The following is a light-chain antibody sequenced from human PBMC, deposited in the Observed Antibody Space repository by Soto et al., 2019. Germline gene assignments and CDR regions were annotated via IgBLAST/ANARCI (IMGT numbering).Light chain of an antibody. CDR2: EVR. CDR3: CSYTRTSNHYF. Sequence: ALTQPASVSGSPGQSITISCTGTSSDIGGYDYVSWYQQRPGEAPKLMIYEVRYRPSGVSNRFSGSKSGNTASLTISGLQAEDEADYYCCSYTRTSNHYFFGSGTKVTVL. V-gene: IGLV2-14*01. CDR1: SSDIGGYDY. J-gene: IGLJ1*01.